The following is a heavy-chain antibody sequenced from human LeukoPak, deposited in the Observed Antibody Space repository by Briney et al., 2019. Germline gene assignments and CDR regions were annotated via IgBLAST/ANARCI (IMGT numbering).Heavy chain of an antibody. J-gene: IGHJ4*02. CDR1: GGSISSSSYY. V-gene: IGHV4-39*07. CDR3: ARVNVDTAMVTGFYFDY. D-gene: IGHD5-18*01. CDR2: IYYSGST. Sequence: PSETLSLTCTVSGGSISSSSYYWGWIRQPPGKGLEWIGSIYYSGSTNYNPSLKSRVTISVDTSKNQFSLKLSSVTAADTAVYYCARVNVDTAMVTGFYFDYWGQGTLVTVSS.